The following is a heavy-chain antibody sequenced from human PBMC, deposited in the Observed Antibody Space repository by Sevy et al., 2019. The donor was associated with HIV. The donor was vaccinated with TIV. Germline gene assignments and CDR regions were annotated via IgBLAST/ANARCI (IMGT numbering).Heavy chain of an antibody. V-gene: IGHV2-5*02. CDR1: GFSLTAHGVC. CDR3: VCRYSDYDYAFDY. D-gene: IGHD5-12*01. Sequence: SGPTLVKPTQTLTLTCTFSGFSLTAHGVCVGYIRQPPGKALEWLAVIYWDDDKRYSPSLNNRLTITKDTSKNQVVLTLSDIDPVDTAKYYCVCRYSDYDYAFDYKGQGTLVTVSS. CDR2: IYWDDDK. J-gene: IGHJ4*02.